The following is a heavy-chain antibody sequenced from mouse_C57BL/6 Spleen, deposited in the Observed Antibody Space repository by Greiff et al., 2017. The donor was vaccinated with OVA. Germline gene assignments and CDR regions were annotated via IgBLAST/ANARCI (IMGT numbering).Heavy chain of an antibody. CDR2: INPNNGGT. D-gene: IGHD1-1*01. CDR3: ARGRYYYGSSYAMDY. CDR1: GYTFTDYN. Sequence: EVQVVESGPELVKPGASVKIPCKASGYTFTDYNMDWVKQSHGKSLEWIGDINPNNGGTIYNQKFKGKATLTVDKSSSTAYMELRSLTSEDTAVYYCARGRYYYGSSYAMDYWGQGTSVTVSS. J-gene: IGHJ4*01. V-gene: IGHV1-18*01.